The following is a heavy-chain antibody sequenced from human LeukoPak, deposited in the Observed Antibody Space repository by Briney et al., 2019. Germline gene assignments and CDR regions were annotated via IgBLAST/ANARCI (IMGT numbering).Heavy chain of an antibody. D-gene: IGHD5-24*01. CDR3: ARDASEMATICLDY. V-gene: IGHV3-30*01. CDR2: ISYDGSNK. CDR1: GFTFSSYA. Sequence: GGSLRLSCAASGFTFSSYAMHWVRQAPGKGLEWVAVISYDGSNKYYADSVKGRFTISRDNSKNTLYLQMNNLRAEDTAVYYCARDASEMATICLDYWGQGTLVTVSS. J-gene: IGHJ4*02.